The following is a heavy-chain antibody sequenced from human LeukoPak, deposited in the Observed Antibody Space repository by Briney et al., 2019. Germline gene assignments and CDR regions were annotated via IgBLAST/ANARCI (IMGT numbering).Heavy chain of an antibody. J-gene: IGHJ4*02. CDR1: GFTFSNFG. D-gene: IGHD6-19*01. CDR3: AKALAQWLVTSALDY. Sequence: GXXRLSCAASGFTFSNFGMHWVRQAPGKGLEWVAVISYDGSNTYYADSVKGRATISRDNSKNTLFLQMNSLRPEDTAVYYCAKALAQWLVTSALDYWGQGTLVTVSS. V-gene: IGHV3-30*18. CDR2: ISYDGSNT.